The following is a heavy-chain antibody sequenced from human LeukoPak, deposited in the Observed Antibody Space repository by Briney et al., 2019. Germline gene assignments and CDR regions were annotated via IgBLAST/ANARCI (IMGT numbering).Heavy chain of an antibody. CDR2: ISYDGSNK. CDR3: ARADTTGGYYFDY. D-gene: IGHD4-17*01. J-gene: IGHJ4*02. CDR1: GFTFSSYA. Sequence: QSGGSLRLSCAASGFTFSSYAMHWVRQAPGKGLEWVAVISYDGSNKYYADSVKGRFTISRDNAQNSLYLQMNSLRAEDTAVYYCARADTTGGYYFDYWGQGTLVTVSS. V-gene: IGHV3-30-3*01.